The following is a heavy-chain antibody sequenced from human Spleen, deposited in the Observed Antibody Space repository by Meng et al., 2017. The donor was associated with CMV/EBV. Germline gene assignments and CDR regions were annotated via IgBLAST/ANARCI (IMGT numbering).Heavy chain of an antibody. CDR1: GYTFTAHY. Sequence: ASVKVSCKASGYTFTAHYFHWVRQAPGQGLEWMGWISTYSGSTKYAQKFQGRVTMTTDTSTGTVYMDLRSLRSDDTAVYFCARGKGSWSPWGQGTLVTVSS. J-gene: IGHJ5*02. CDR2: ISTYSGST. CDR3: ARGKGSWSP. V-gene: IGHV1-18*04. D-gene: IGHD6-13*01.